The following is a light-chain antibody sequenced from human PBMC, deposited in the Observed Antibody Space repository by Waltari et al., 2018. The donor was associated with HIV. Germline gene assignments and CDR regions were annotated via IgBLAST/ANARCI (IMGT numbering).Light chain of an antibody. J-gene: IGKJ1*01. CDR2: GSS. Sequence: EIVMTQSPATLSVSPGERPTLSCRASQSVSSGLAWFQQQPGQGPRLLMYGSSIRATDIPARFSGSGSGTEFTLTINNLQSEDYAIYYCQQYNNLPWTFGQGTKVEI. V-gene: IGKV3-15*01. CDR1: QSVSSG. CDR3: QQYNNLPWT.